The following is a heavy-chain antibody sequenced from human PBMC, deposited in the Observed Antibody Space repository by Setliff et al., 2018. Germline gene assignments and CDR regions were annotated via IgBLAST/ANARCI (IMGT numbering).Heavy chain of an antibody. D-gene: IGHD3-3*02. V-gene: IGHV3-23*03. CDR3: ARDRIGPFLSYMDG. CDR2: IYSGDRNT. CDR1: GFTFSTYA. J-gene: IGHJ6*03. Sequence: GGSLRLSCAASGFTFSTYAMSWVRQAQGKGLEWVSTIYSGDRNTFYTDSVKGRFTISRDNSKNTLYLQMNSLRAEDTAVYYCARDRIGPFLSYMDGWGKGTAVTVSS.